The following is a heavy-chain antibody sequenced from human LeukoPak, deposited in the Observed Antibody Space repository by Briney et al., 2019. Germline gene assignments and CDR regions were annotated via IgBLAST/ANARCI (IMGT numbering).Heavy chain of an antibody. CDR1: GFTFSDYF. J-gene: IGHJ4*02. CDR2: INPTGDNI. V-gene: IGHV3-11*01. CDR3: ARDASERGSYDY. Sequence: PGGSLGLSCQASGFTFSDYFMNWIRQAPGKGLEWLSFINPTGDNIYYADSVKGRFTISRDNAKNSLYLQMNSLRAEDTAVYYCARDASERGSYDYWGQGTLVTVSS. D-gene: IGHD1-26*01.